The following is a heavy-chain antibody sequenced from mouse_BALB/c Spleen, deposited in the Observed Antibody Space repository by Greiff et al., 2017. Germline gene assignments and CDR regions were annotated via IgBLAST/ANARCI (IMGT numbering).Heavy chain of an antibody. CDR1: GFSLTSYG. D-gene: IGHD1-1*01. V-gene: IGHV2-9*02. Sequence: VKVVESGPGLVAPSQSLSITCTVSGFSLTSYGVHWVRQPPGKGLEWLGVIWAGGSTNYNSALMSRLSISKDNSKSQVFLKMNSLQTDDTAMYYCARDNGVYAMDYWGQGTSVTVSS. CDR2: IWAGGST. J-gene: IGHJ4*01. CDR3: ARDNGVYAMDY.